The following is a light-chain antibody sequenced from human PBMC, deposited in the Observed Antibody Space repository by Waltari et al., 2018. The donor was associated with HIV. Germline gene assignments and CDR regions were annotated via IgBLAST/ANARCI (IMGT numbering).Light chain of an antibody. V-gene: IGLV2-8*01. CDR3: AAWGNSLSLL. CDR2: EVN. Sequence: QSALTQPPSASGSLGQSVTISCTGASSDIGGYNYVSWYQQHPGKAPKLMIYEVNKRPSGVPDRFFGSKSGNTASLTVSGLQAEDEADYYCAAWGNSLSLLFGGGTKLTVL. J-gene: IGLJ2*01. CDR1: SSDIGGYNY.